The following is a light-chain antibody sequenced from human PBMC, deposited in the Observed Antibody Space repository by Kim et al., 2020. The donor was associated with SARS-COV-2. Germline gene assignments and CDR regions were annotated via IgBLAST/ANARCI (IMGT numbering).Light chain of an antibody. Sequence: AIRMTQSPSSFSASTGDRVTITCRASQGFSSYLAWYQQKPGKAPKLLIYAASTLQSGVPSRFSGSGSGTDFTLTISCLQSEDFATYYCHQYYSYPPYTFGQGTKLEI. J-gene: IGKJ2*01. CDR2: AAS. CDR3: HQYYSYPPYT. CDR1: QGFSSY. V-gene: IGKV1-8*01.